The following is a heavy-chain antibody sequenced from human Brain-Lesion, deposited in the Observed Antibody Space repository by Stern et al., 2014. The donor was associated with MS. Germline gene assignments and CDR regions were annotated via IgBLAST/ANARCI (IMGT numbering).Heavy chain of an antibody. D-gene: IGHD6-13*01. CDR2: SDHSGST. Sequence: VQLVQSGPGLVKPSGTLSLTCAVSGGSISSSNWWSWVRQSPGKGLGWIGESDHSGSTIYNPSLKSRVTVSVDKSKNRFSLNLRSVPAADTAVYFCARFPASRPHVFDSWGQGTLVTVSS. V-gene: IGHV4-4*02. CDR3: ARFPASRPHVFDS. CDR1: GGSISSSNW. J-gene: IGHJ4*02.